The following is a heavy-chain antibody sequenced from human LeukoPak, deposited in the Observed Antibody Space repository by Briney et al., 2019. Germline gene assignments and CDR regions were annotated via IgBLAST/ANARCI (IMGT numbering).Heavy chain of an antibody. CDR1: GGSISSYY. J-gene: IGHJ6*03. CDR2: TYTSGST. Sequence: SETLSLTCTVSGGSISSYYWSWIRQPPGKGLEWIGRTYTSGSTNYNPSLKSRVTMSVDTSKNQFSLKLRSVTAADTAVYYCARGGGDYYYYYMDVWGKGTTVTISS. V-gene: IGHV4-4*07. D-gene: IGHD3-16*01. CDR3: ARGGGDYYYYYMDV.